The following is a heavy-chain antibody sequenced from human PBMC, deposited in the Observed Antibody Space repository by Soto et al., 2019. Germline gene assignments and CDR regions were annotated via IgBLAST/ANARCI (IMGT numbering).Heavy chain of an antibody. V-gene: IGHV2-5*02. J-gene: IGHJ6*02. CDR2: IYWDDDK. CDR1: GFSLTTSGVA. Sequence: QITLKESGPTLVKPTQTLTLTCTFSGFSLTTSGVAVGWIRQPPGKALEWLALIYWDDDKRYSPSLKSRLTITKDTSKSQVVLTMTNVDPVDTATYYCAHRRNYGLPHGMDVWGQGTTVTVSS. CDR3: AHRRNYGLPHGMDV. D-gene: IGHD3-10*01.